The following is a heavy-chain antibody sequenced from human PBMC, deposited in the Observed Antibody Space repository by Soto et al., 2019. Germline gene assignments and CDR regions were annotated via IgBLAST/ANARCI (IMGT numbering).Heavy chain of an antibody. CDR2: INMDGTVT. V-gene: IGHV3-74*01. J-gene: IGHJ3*01. CDR3: VRDRGYPDSFDV. CDR1: GFTVRTYS. Sequence: PGGSLRLGCAASGFTVRTYSMNWVRQAPGKGLVWLSRINMDGTVTPYADSVKGRFTISRDNAKNTLYLQMHSLRAEDTALYFCVRDRGYPDSFDVWGRGTMVTVSS. D-gene: IGHD1-1*01.